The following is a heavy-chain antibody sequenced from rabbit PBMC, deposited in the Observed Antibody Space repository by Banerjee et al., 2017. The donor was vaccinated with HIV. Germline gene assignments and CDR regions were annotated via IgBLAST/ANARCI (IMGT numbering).Heavy chain of an antibody. D-gene: IGHD6-1*01. CDR1: GFDFSSNT. V-gene: IGHV1S47*01. Sequence: QEQLKESGGGLVKPGGTLTLTCKASGFDFSSNTMCWVRQAPGKGPEWIACIYNGDGSTYYASWAKGRFTISKTSSTTVTLQMTSLTAADTATYFCATNYAGYAGYGYAIPFNLWGPGTLVTVS. J-gene: IGHJ4*01. CDR3: ATNYAGYAGYGYAIPFNL. CDR2: IYNGDGST.